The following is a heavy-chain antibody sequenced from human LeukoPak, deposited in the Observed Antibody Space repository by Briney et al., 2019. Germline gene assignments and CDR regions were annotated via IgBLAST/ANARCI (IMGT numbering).Heavy chain of an antibody. CDR3: ARGSYYYDSSGYYYDY. CDR2: INWNGGST. J-gene: IGHJ4*02. Sequence: PGGSLRLSCAASGFTFDDYGMSWVRHAPGKGLEWVSGINWNGGSTGYADSVKGRFTISRDNAKNSLYPQMNSLRAEDTALYYCARGSYYYDSSGYYYDYWGQGTLVTVSS. CDR1: GFTFDDYG. V-gene: IGHV3-20*04. D-gene: IGHD3-22*01.